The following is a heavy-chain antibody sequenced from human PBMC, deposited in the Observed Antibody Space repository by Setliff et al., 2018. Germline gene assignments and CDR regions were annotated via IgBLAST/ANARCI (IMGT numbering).Heavy chain of an antibody. CDR3: ARTCSGSGCYAGLES. CDR1: GFTFSTYR. V-gene: IGHV3-33*08. CDR2: IWDDGGNK. D-gene: IGHD2-15*01. J-gene: IGHJ4*02. Sequence: SLKISCAASGFTFSTYRMHWVRQAPGKGLEWVAVIWDDGGNKYHADSVKGRFTISKDNSKNTLYLQMNSLRPDDTAVYYCARTCSGSGCYAGLESWGQGTPVTVSS.